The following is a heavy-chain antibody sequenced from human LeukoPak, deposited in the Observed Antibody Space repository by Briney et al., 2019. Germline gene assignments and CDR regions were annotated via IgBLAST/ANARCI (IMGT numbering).Heavy chain of an antibody. CDR2: INHSGST. CDR1: GGSFSGYY. J-gene: IGHJ3*02. Sequence: SETLSLTCAVSGGSFSGYYWSWIRQPPGKGLEWIGEINHSGSTNYNPSLKSRVTISVDTSKNQFSLKLSSVTAADTAMYYCARGGVGANDAFDIWGQGTMVTVSS. D-gene: IGHD1-26*01. V-gene: IGHV4-34*01. CDR3: ARGGVGANDAFDI.